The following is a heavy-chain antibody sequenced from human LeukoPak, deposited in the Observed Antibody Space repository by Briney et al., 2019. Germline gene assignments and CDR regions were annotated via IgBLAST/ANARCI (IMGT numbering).Heavy chain of an antibody. J-gene: IGHJ5*02. CDR2: INHSGST. D-gene: IGHD3-10*01. Sequence: SETLSLTCAVYGGSFSGYYWSWIRQPPGKGLEWIGEINHSGSTNYNPSLKSRVTISVDTSKNQFSLKLSSVTAAATAVYYCARGSSMVRGVIITQMYNWFDPWGQGTLVTVSS. CDR3: ARGSSMVRGVIITQMYNWFDP. V-gene: IGHV4-34*01. CDR1: GGSFSGYY.